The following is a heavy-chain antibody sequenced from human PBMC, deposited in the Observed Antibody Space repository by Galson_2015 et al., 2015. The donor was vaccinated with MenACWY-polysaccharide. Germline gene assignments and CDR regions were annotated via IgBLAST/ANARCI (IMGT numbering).Heavy chain of an antibody. J-gene: IGHJ6*02. CDR1: GYTFTSYY. Sequence: SVKVSCKASGYTFTSYYMHWVRQAPGQGLEWMGIINPSGAGTSYAQKFQGRVTMTRDTSTDTVYMELSSLRSEDTAVYYCAREVDTAMATGISYYYGMDVWGQGTTVTVYS. CDR3: AREVDTAMATGISYYYGMDV. D-gene: IGHD5-18*01. V-gene: IGHV1-46*01. CDR2: INPSGAGT.